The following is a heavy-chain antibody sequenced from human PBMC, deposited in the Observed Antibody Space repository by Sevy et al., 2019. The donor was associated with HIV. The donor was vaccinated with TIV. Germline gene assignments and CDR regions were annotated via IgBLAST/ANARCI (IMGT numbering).Heavy chain of an antibody. CDR2: LYSGGST. D-gene: IGHD3-10*01. Sequence: GGSLRLTCAASGFTVSSNYMSWVRRAPGKGLEWVSVLYSGGSTYDADSVKGRFTISRVNSKNTLYLQMNSLGAEDTAVYYCARDRSRYGSATTWDQGTLVTVSS. CDR3: ARDRSRYGSATT. J-gene: IGHJ5*02. CDR1: GFTVSSNY. V-gene: IGHV3-53*01.